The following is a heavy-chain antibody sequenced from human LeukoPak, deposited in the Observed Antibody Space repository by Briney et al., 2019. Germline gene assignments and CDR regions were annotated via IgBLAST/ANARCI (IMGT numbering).Heavy chain of an antibody. CDR1: GFSFSSYS. Sequence: PGGSLRLSCAASGFSFSSYSMNWVRQAPGKGLQWVSSISSSSSYIYYPDSVKGRFTISRDNAKNSLYLQMNSLRGEDTAVYYCARGDGATPPDAFDIWGQGTTVTVSS. CDR3: ARGDGATPPDAFDI. J-gene: IGHJ3*02. V-gene: IGHV3-21*01. CDR2: ISSSSSYI. D-gene: IGHD3-10*01.